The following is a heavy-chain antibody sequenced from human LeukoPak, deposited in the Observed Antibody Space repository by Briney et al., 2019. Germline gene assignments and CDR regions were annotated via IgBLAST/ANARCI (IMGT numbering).Heavy chain of an antibody. Sequence: PSETLSLTCTVSGGSISSGSYYWSWIRQPAGRGLEWIGRIYTSGSTDYNPSLESRATISVDTSKNQFSLELSSVTAADTAVYYCARVLGSSWYYFDYWGRGTLVTVSS. D-gene: IGHD6-13*01. J-gene: IGHJ4*02. CDR3: ARVLGSSWYYFDY. V-gene: IGHV4-61*02. CDR1: GGSISSGSYY. CDR2: IYTSGST.